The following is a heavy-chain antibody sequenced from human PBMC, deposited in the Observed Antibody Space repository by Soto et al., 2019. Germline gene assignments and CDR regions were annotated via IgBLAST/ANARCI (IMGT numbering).Heavy chain of an antibody. V-gene: IGHV1-69*01. CDR2: IIPIFGTP. CDR1: GGIFSTYA. D-gene: IGHD3-10*01. Sequence: QVQLVQSGAEVKKPGSSVKVSCKASGGIFSTYAISWLRQAPGQGREWMGGIIPIFGTPNYAQRFQGRVTSTADESTSKAYTELNRLRSEDTAVYYCARDRDDYGSGNYYNRIDFWGQGTLVTVSS. J-gene: IGHJ4*02. CDR3: ARDRDDYGSGNYYNRIDF.